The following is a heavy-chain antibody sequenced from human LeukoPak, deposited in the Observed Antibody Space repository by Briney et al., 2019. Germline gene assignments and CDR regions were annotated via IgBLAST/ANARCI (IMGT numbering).Heavy chain of an antibody. CDR2: IIDSGDIT. CDR1: GFTFSSYS. D-gene: IGHD3-16*01. J-gene: IGHJ6*03. V-gene: IGHV3-23*01. Sequence: GGSLRLSCEASGFTFSSYSTGWVRQAPGKGLEWVSGIIDSGDITYYANSVNGPFTISRDNSKNTLYLQMKSLRAEDKAVYYCAKLGGQEVYNYYVGVWGKGTTVAVSS. CDR3: AKLGGQEVYNYYVGV.